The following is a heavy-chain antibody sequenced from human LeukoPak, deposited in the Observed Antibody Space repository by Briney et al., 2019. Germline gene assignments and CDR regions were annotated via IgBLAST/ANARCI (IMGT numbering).Heavy chain of an antibody. D-gene: IGHD3-9*01. CDR1: GFTFSSYN. V-gene: IGHV3-21*04. J-gene: IGHJ3*01. CDR2: ISSSSYI. Sequence: PGGSLRLSCAASGFTFSSYNMNWVRQAPGKGLEWVSFISSSSYIYYADSVKGRFTISRDNARNSLYLQMNSLRAEDTAVYYCARDRLRFFDSYAYVWGQGTMVTVSS. CDR3: ARDRLRFFDSYAYV.